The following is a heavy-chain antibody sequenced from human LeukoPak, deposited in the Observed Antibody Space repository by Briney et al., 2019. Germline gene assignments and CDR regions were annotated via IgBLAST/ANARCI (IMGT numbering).Heavy chain of an antibody. Sequence: ASVKVSCKASGYTFTSYGISWVRQAPGQGLEWMGWISAYNGNTNYAQKLQGRVTMTTDTSTSTAYMELRSLRSDDTAVYYCARPAGRSSSYDGVYYFDYWGQGTLVTVSS. CDR3: ARPAGRSSSYDGVYYFDY. D-gene: IGHD6-6*01. J-gene: IGHJ4*02. CDR2: ISAYNGNT. CDR1: GYTFTSYG. V-gene: IGHV1-18*01.